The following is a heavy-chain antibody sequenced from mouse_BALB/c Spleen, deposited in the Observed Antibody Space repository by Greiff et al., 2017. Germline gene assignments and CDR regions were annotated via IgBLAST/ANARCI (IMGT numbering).Heavy chain of an antibody. Sequence: VQLQQSGPELVKPGASVKISCKASGYSFTGYFMNWVMQSHGKSLEWIGRINPYNGDTFYNQKFKGKATLTVDKSSSTAHMELRSLASEDSAVYYCARSSETFAYWGQGTLVTVSA. V-gene: IGHV1-20*02. J-gene: IGHJ3*01. CDR3: ARSSETFAY. CDR1: GYSFTGYF. CDR2: INPYNGDT.